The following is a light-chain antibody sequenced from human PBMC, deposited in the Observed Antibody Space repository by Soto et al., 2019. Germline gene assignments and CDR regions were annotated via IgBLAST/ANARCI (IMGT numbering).Light chain of an antibody. Sequence: QSALTQPASVSGSPGQSITISCTGTSNDVGGYAYVSWYQQYPGNAPKLVISEVSNRPSGVSHRFSGSRSGNTASLTISGLQAEDDADYYCSSYTGDTTPVFGGGTKLTVL. J-gene: IGLJ2*01. V-gene: IGLV2-14*01. CDR1: SNDVGGYAY. CDR3: SSYTGDTTPV. CDR2: EVS.